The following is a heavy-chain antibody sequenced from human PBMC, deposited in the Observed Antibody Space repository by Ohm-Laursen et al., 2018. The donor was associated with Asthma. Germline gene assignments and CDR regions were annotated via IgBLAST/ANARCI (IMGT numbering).Heavy chain of an antibody. CDR1: VFPFSKYA. CDR3: ASDPYSDYIWGTCAS. J-gene: IGHJ5*02. CDR2: ISYDGTSE. Sequence: SLRLSCAASVFPFSKYAFHWVRQAPSKGQEWVAIISYDGTSEYYADSVKGRVTISRDDSKNTVYLQMNNLRVEDTAVYYCASDPYSDYIWGTCASWGQGTLVTVSS. V-gene: IGHV3-30-3*01. D-gene: IGHD3-16*01.